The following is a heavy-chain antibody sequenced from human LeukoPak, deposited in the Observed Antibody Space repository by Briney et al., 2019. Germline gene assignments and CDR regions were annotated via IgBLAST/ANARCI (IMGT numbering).Heavy chain of an antibody. CDR2: ITSSSNII. CDR1: GFTFSDYY. D-gene: IGHD3-16*02. V-gene: IGHV3-11*01. J-gene: IGHJ3*02. Sequence: GGSLRLSCAASGFTFSDYYTNWIRQAPGKGLEWVSHITSSSNIIYYADSVKDRFTISRDNAKNSLYLQMNSLRAEDTAVYYCASTYIWGTSRHAFDIWGQGTMVTVSS. CDR3: ASTYIWGTSRHAFDI.